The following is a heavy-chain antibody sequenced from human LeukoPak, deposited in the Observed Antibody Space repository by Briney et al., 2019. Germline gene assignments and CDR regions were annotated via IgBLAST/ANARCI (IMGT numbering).Heavy chain of an antibody. CDR1: GFTFSSYW. Sequence: PGGSLRLSCAASGFTFSSYWMHWVRQAPGKGLEWVSYISSSGSTIYYADSVKGRFTISRDNAKNSLYLQMNSLRAEDTAVYYCARAVGPFKPPKVVGYYMDVWGKGTTVTVSS. V-gene: IGHV3-48*04. CDR3: ARAVGPFKPPKVVGYYMDV. D-gene: IGHD3-22*01. J-gene: IGHJ6*03. CDR2: ISSSGSTI.